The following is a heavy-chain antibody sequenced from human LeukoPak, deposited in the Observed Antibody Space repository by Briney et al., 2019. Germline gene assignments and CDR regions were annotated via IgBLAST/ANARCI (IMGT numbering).Heavy chain of an antibody. Sequence: SDTLSLTCSVSGGSISSGPYTWGCLRQAPGKGLEWIGTISSAGTTYYNPSLESRVTISIDTSKSQFSLSLTSVSAADTAVYFCARLPTGFPNWFAPWGQGTLVTVSS. CDR1: GGSISSGPYT. J-gene: IGHJ5*02. D-gene: IGHD4-17*01. V-gene: IGHV4-39*01. CDR3: ARLPTGFPNWFAP. CDR2: ISSAGTT.